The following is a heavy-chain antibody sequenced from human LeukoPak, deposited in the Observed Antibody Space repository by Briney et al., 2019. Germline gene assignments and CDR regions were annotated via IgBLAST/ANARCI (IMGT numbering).Heavy chain of an antibody. CDR1: GFTFSDYY. J-gene: IGHJ3*02. CDR3: ARSAFWNYDAFDI. Sequence: GGSLRLSCAASGFTFSDYYMSWIRQAPGKGLEWVSYISSSGSTIYYADSVKGRFTISRDNAKNSLYLQMNSLRAEDTALYYCARSAFWNYDAFDIWGQGTMVTVSS. D-gene: IGHD1-7*01. V-gene: IGHV3-11*01. CDR2: ISSSGSTI.